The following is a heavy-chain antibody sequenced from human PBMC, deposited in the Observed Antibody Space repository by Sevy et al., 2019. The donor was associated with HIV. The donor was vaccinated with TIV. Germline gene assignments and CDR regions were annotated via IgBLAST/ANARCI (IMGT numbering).Heavy chain of an antibody. CDR2: IKSKIDGETT. CDR1: GFTFSNAW. D-gene: IGHD3-22*01. J-gene: IGHJ4*02. V-gene: IGHV3-15*01. CDR3: ATAPGYYDSSPFDY. Sequence: GGSLRLSCAVSGFTFSNAWMNWVRQAPGTGLQWVGLIKSKIDGETTDYAAPVKGRFTISRDDSKKTVYLQMNSLKTEDTAVYYCATAPGYYDSSPFDYWGPGTLVTVSS.